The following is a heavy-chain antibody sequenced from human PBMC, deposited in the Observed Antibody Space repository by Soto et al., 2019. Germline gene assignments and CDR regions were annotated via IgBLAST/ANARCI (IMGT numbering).Heavy chain of an antibody. CDR2: ISGSGGST. D-gene: IGHD2-21*02. V-gene: IGHV3-23*01. J-gene: IGHJ4*02. Sequence: EVQRLESGGGLVQPGGSLRLYCAASGFTFSSYAMIWVRQAPGKGLEWVSAISGSGGSTYYADSVKGRFTISRDSSKNTLYLQMTSLRAEDTAVYYCAKDPPSCGGDCYPRLNYFDYWGQGTLVTVSS. CDR1: GFTFSSYA. CDR3: AKDPPSCGGDCYPRLNYFDY.